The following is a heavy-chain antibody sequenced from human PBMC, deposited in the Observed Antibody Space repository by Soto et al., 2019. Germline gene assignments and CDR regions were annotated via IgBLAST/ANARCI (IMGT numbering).Heavy chain of an antibody. CDR2: IYTSGST. Sequence: SETLSLTCTVSGGSISSYYWSWIRQPAGKGLEWIGRIYTSGSTNYNPSLKSRVTMSVDTSKNQFSLKLSSVTAADTAVYYCAXGLRAYSSSWSYGWFDPWGQGTLVTVSS. J-gene: IGHJ5*02. V-gene: IGHV4-4*07. D-gene: IGHD6-13*01. CDR1: GGSISSYY. CDR3: AXGLRAYSSSWSYGWFDP.